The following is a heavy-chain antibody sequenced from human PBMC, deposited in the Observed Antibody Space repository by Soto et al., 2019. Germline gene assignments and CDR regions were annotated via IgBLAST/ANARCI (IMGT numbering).Heavy chain of an antibody. CDR1: GGTFSSYA. Sequence: QVQLVQSGAEVKKPGSSVKVSCKASGGTFSSYAISWVRQVPGQGLEWMGGIIPIFGTANYAQKFQGRVTITADESTSTAYMELSSLRSEDTAVYYCARSHWNDVVYSIGWFDPWGQGTLVTVSS. V-gene: IGHV1-69*01. D-gene: IGHD1-1*01. CDR2: IIPIFGTA. CDR3: ARSHWNDVVYSIGWFDP. J-gene: IGHJ5*02.